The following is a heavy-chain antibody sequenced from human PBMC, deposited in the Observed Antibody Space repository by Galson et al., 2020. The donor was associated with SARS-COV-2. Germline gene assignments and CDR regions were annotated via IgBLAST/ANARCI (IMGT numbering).Heavy chain of an antibody. Sequence: GESLKISCKGSGYSFTSYWIGWVRQMPGKGLEWMGIIYPGDSDTRYSPSFQGQVTISADKSISTAYLQWSSLKASDTAMYYCARHLRVGATVYAFDIWGQGTMVTVSS. CDR3: ARHLRVGATVYAFDI. V-gene: IGHV5-51*01. CDR2: IYPGDSDT. D-gene: IGHD1-26*01. CDR1: GYSFTSYW. J-gene: IGHJ3*02.